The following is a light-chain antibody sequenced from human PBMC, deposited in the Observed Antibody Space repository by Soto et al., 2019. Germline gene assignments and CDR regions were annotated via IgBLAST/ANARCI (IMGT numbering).Light chain of an antibody. Sequence: QSVLTQPPSASGSPGQSVTISCTGTSSDVGGYNSVSWYQQYPGKAPKLMIYDVSKRPSGVPDRFSGSKSDNTASLTVSGLQAEEEADYYCCSFAGINNLVFGTGTKLTVL. CDR3: CSFAGINNLV. J-gene: IGLJ1*01. CDR1: SSDVGGYNS. CDR2: DVS. V-gene: IGLV2-8*01.